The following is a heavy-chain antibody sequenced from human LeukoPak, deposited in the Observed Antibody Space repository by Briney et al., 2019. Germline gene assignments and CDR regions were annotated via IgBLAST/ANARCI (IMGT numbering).Heavy chain of an antibody. Sequence: SETLSLTCTVSGGSVSSGSYYWSWIRQPPGKGLEWIGYIYYSGSTNYNPSLKSRVTISVDTSKNQFSLKLSSVTAADTAVYYCARGTIAGFDPWGQGTLVTVSS. J-gene: IGHJ5*02. CDR1: GGSVSSGSYY. CDR3: ARGTIAGFDP. V-gene: IGHV4-61*01. CDR2: IYYSGST.